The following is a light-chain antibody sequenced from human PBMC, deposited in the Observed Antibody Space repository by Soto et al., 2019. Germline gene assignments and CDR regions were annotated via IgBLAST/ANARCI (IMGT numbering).Light chain of an antibody. CDR1: SSNIGSNI. J-gene: IGLJ2*01. CDR2: SNN. V-gene: IGLV1-44*01. CDR3: AAWDDSLNGVV. Sequence: QPVLTQPPSASGTPGQRVTISCSGSSSNIGSNIVNWYQQLPGTAPKLLIYSNNQRPSGVHDRFSGSKSGTSASLAISGLQSEDEADYYCAAWDDSLNGVVFGGGTKLTVL.